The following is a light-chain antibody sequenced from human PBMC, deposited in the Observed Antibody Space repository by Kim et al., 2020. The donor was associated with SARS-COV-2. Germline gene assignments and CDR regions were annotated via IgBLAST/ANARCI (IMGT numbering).Light chain of an antibody. CDR2: QDS. CDR1: KLGDKY. Sequence: VAPGQTASITCSGDKLGDKYACWYQQKPGQSPVLVIYQDSKRPSGIPERFSGSNSGNTATLTISGTQAMDEADYYCQAWDSSLRVFGGGTQLTVL. V-gene: IGLV3-1*01. J-gene: IGLJ3*02. CDR3: QAWDSSLRV.